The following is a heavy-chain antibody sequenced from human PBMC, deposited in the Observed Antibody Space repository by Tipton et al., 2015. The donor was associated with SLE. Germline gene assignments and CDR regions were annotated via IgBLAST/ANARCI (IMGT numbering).Heavy chain of an antibody. CDR2: IYTSGST. J-gene: IGHJ3*02. V-gene: IGHV4-4*07. CDR3: ARGGDGFNDAFDI. CDR1: GGSISSYY. Sequence: TLSLTCTVSGGSISSYYWSWIRQPAGKGLEWIGRIYTSGSTNYNPSLKSRVTILLDTSKNHFSLRLNSVTAAETAVYYCARGGDGFNDAFDIWGQGTMVTVSS. D-gene: IGHD5-24*01.